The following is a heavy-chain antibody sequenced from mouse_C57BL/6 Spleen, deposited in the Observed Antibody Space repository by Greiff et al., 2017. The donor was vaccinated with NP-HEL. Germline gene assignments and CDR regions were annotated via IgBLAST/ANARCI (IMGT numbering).Heavy chain of an antibody. CDR3: AKPPYGSSYYFDY. CDR2: ISSGSSTI. V-gene: IGHV5-17*01. CDR1: GFTFSDYG. D-gene: IGHD1-1*01. J-gene: IGHJ2*01. Sequence: EVQLQESGGGLVKPGGSLKLSCAASGFTFSDYGMHWVRQAPEKGLEWVAYISSGSSTIYYADTVKGRFTISRDNAKNTLFLQMTSLRSEDTAMYYCAKPPYGSSYYFDYWGQGTTLTVSS.